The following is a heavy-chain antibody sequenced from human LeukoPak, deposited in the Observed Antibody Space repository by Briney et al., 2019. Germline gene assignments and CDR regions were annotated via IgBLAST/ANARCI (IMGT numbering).Heavy chain of an antibody. CDR1: GYTFTSYG. D-gene: IGHD2-2*01. CDR3: ARDCSSTSCYGTLIDY. CDR2: ISAYNGNT. V-gene: IGHV1-18*01. J-gene: IGHJ4*02. Sequence: GASVKVSCMASGYTFTSYGISWVRQAPGQGLEWMGWISAYNGNTNYAQKLQGRVTMTTDTSTSTAYMELRSLRSDDTAVYYCARDCSSTSCYGTLIDYWGQGTLVTVSS.